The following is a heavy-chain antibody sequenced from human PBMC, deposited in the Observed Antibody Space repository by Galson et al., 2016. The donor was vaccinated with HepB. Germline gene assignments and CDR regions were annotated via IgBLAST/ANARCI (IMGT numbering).Heavy chain of an antibody. Sequence: SLRLSCAASGFMFSYYGMSWVRQAPGKGLEWVSGISGRAGRTYSADSVKGRFTISRDNSKNTLYLQMNSLRDEDTAIYYCAKLWAPDLITGSTFFDYWGQGIQVTVSS. CDR1: GFMFSYYG. V-gene: IGHV3-23*01. D-gene: IGHD1-7*01. CDR3: AKLWAPDLITGSTFFDY. J-gene: IGHJ4*02. CDR2: ISGRAGRT.